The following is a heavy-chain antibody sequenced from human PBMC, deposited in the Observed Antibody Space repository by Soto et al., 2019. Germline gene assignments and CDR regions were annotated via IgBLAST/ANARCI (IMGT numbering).Heavy chain of an antibody. J-gene: IGHJ4*02. V-gene: IGHV3-48*04. Sequence: GGSLRLSCAASGFTFSSYSMNWVRQAPGKGLEWVSYISWNSGSIGYADSVEGRFTISRDNAKNSLYLQMNSLRAEDTALYYCAKAVGSYGNFDYWGQGTLVTVSS. CDR2: ISWNSGSI. D-gene: IGHD5-18*01. CDR3: AKAVGSYGNFDY. CDR1: GFTFSSYS.